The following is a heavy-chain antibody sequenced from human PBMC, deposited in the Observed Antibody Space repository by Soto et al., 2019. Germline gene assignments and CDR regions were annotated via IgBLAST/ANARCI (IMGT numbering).Heavy chain of an antibody. CDR3: ARGEYLSTFGMDL. CDR2: INPTGGST. D-gene: IGHD3-16*01. J-gene: IGHJ6*02. CDR1: GYTFTSYY. Sequence: QVQLVQSGAEVKKPGASVKVSCKASGYTFTSYYMHWVRQAPGQGLEWVGIINPTGGSTTYAQKLQGRVTMTRDTSPSTVYMELSSLRSDDTAVYYCARGEYLSTFGMDLWGQGTTVTVSS. V-gene: IGHV1-46*04.